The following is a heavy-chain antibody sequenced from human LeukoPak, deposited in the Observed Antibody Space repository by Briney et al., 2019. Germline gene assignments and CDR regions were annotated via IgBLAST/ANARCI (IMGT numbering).Heavy chain of an antibody. V-gene: IGHV3-23*01. CDR1: GFTFSSYA. CDR3: AKTMDPYSSSSRFDY. J-gene: IGHJ4*02. D-gene: IGHD6-6*01. CDR2: ISGSGGST. Sequence: PGGSLRLSCAASGFTFSSYAMSWVRQAPGKGLEWVSAISGSGGSTYYADSVKGRLTISRDNSKNTLYLQMNSLRAEDTAVYYCAKTMDPYSSSSRFDYWGQGTLVTVSS.